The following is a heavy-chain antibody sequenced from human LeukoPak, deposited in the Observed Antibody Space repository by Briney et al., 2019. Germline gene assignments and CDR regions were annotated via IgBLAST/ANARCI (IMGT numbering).Heavy chain of an antibody. V-gene: IGHV3-9*01. Sequence: GGSLRLSDAASGFTLSSYWMSWVRQAPGKGLEWVSGISWNSGSIGYADSVKGRFPISRANAKNSLYLHMNSLRAEDTALYNCAKRSDDTEGAFDIWGQGTMVTVSS. CDR3: AKRSDDTEGAFDI. D-gene: IGHD5-18*01. CDR2: ISWNSGSI. J-gene: IGHJ3*02. CDR1: GFTLSSYW.